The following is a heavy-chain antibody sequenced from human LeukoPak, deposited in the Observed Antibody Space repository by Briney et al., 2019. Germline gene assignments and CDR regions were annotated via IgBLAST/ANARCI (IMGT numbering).Heavy chain of an antibody. CDR3: ARGNYYDSSAYYPQ. CDR1: RFTFSSYA. Sequence: GSLRLSCAASRFTFSSYAMSWVRQAPGKGLEWIGEINHSGSTNYNPSLKSRVTISVDTSKNQFSLKLSSVTAADTAVYYCARGNYYDSSAYYPQWGQGTLVTVSS. V-gene: IGHV4-34*01. J-gene: IGHJ4*02. CDR2: INHSGST. D-gene: IGHD3-22*01.